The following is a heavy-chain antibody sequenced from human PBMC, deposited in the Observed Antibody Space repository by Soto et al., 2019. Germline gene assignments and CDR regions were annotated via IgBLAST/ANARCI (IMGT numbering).Heavy chain of an antibody. CDR3: ARRWYCSSTSCAINGMDV. CDR1: GYSFTSYW. CDR2: IDPSDSYT. V-gene: IGHV5-10-1*01. Sequence: GESLKISCKGSGYSFTSYWISWVRQMPGKGLEWMGRIDPSDSYTNYSPSFQGHVTISADKSISTAYLQWSSLKASDTAMYYCARRWYCSSTSCAINGMDVWGQGTTVTVSS. J-gene: IGHJ6*02. D-gene: IGHD2-2*01.